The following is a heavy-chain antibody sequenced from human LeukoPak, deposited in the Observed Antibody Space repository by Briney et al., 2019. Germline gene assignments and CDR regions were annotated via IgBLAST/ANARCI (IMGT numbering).Heavy chain of an antibody. J-gene: IGHJ5*02. V-gene: IGHV4-34*01. CDR1: GGSFSGYY. CDR2: INHSGST. Sequence: SETLSLTCAVYGGSFSGYYWSWIRQPPGKGLEWIGEINHSGSTNYNPSLKSRVTISVDTSKNQFSLKLSSVTAADTAVYYCARQETDWFDPWAREPWSPSPQ. CDR3: ARQETDWFDP.